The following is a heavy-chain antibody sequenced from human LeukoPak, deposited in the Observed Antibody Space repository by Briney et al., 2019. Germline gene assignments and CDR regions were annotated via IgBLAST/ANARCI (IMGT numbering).Heavy chain of an antibody. CDR3: ARARSRSGYSDY. J-gene: IGHJ4*02. V-gene: IGHV4-31*03. CDR1: GGSISSGDYY. D-gene: IGHD2-15*01. CDR2: IYYSGST. Sequence: SETLSLTCTVSGGSISSGDYYWTWIRQHPGKGLEGIGYIYYSGSTYYNPSLKSRVTISVDTSKNQFSLKLSSVTAADTAVYYCARARSRSGYSDYWGQGTLVTVSS.